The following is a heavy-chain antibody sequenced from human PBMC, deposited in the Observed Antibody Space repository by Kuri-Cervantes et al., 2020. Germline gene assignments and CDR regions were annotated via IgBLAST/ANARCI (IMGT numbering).Heavy chain of an antibody. J-gene: IGHJ4*02. D-gene: IGHD5-18*01. CDR3: ARGYTWIQLWTYYFDY. CDR2: ISSSGSTI. V-gene: IGHV3-11*01. CDR1: GFTFSDYY. Sequence: GESLKISCAASGFTFSDYYMSWIRQAPGKGLEWASYISSSGSTIYYADSVKGRFTISRDNAKNSLYLQMNSLRAEDTAVYYCARGYTWIQLWTYYFDYWGQGTLVTVSS.